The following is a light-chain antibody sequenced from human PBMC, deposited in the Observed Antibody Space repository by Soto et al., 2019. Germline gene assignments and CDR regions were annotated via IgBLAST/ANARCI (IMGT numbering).Light chain of an antibody. CDR3: QQRGDWPNT. CDR2: DAS. CDR1: QSVGGQ. Sequence: ETVLTQSPATLSLSPGERATLSCRASQSVGGQLAWYQQRPGQAPRLLIYDASKRATGIPARFSGSGSGPDSPLTIDSLEPEDLAVYFCQQRGDWPNTFGQGTRLELK. J-gene: IGKJ5*01. V-gene: IGKV3-11*01.